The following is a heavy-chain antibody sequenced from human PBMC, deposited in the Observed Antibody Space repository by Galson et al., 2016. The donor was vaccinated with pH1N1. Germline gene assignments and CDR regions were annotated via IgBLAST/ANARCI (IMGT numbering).Heavy chain of an antibody. Sequence: SLRLSCAASGFKFSNFAMTWVRQSPRKGLEWVSTITGSGTRTTYASSVKGRFTISRDNSKNTVYLQMNRLRVEDTAIYHCAKEGLSIEGGEVHSWGPGALVTVSS. CDR2: ITGSGTRT. CDR1: GFKFSNFA. D-gene: IGHD1-26*01. CDR3: AKEGLSIEGGEVHS. J-gene: IGHJ4*02. V-gene: IGHV3-23*05.